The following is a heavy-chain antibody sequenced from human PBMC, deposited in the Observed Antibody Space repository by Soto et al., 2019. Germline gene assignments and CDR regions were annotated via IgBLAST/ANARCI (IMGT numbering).Heavy chain of an antibody. Sequence: PGGSLRLSCAASGFTFSASWMNRVRQTPGKGPEWVANMNTDGRVKNYAESVRGRFTISRDNAKNSLYLQMNSLRAEDTAVYSCARGYDYLIDYWGQGTPVTVSS. CDR2: MNTDGRVK. V-gene: IGHV3-7*01. CDR3: ARGYDYLIDY. CDR1: GFTFSASW. D-gene: IGHD3-22*01. J-gene: IGHJ4*02.